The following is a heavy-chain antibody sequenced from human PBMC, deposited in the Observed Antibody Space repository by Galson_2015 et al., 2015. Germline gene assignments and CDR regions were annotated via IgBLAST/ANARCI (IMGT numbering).Heavy chain of an antibody. D-gene: IGHD3-10*01. CDR1: GYTFTRYY. J-gene: IGHJ4*02. V-gene: IGHV1-46*01. Sequence: SVKVSCKASGYTFTRYYIHWVRQAPGQGLEWMGIINPRGGSTSYPQKFQGRVTMTSDTSMSTFYMELSGLRSDDTAVYYCALEPTREGSGGYLRFDYWGQGTQVTVSS. CDR3: ALEPTREGSGGYLRFDY. CDR2: INPRGGST.